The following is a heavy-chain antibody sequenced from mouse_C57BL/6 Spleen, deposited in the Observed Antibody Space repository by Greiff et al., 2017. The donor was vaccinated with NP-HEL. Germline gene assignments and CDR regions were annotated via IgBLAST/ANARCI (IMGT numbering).Heavy chain of an antibody. D-gene: IGHD4-1*01. V-gene: IGHV5-17*01. J-gene: IGHJ2*01. Sequence: DVMLVESGGGLVKPGGSLKLSCAASGFTFSDYGMHWVRQAPEKGLEWVAYISSGSSTIYYADTVKGRFTISRDNAKNTLFLQMTSLRSEDTAMYYCARLTGTVFDYWGQGTTLTVSS. CDR1: GFTFSDYG. CDR3: ARLTGTVFDY. CDR2: ISSGSSTI.